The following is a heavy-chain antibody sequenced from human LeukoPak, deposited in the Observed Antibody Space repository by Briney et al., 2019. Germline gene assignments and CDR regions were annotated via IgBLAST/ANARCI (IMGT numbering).Heavy chain of an antibody. J-gene: IGHJ6*02. V-gene: IGHV1-46*01. D-gene: IGHD1-26*01. Sequence: GASVKVSCKASGYTFTSYYMHWVRQAPGQGLEWMGIINPSGGSTSYAQKFQGRVTMTRDTSTSTVYMELCSLRSEDTAVYYCARGGVPDAYYYYGMDVWGQGTTVTVSS. CDR3: ARGGVPDAYYYYGMDV. CDR2: INPSGGST. CDR1: GYTFTSYY.